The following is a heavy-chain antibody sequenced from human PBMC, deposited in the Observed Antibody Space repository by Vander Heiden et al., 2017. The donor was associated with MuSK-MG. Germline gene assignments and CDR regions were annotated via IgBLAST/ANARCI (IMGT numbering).Heavy chain of an antibody. V-gene: IGHV4-31*03. J-gene: IGHJ3*02. D-gene: IGHD2-15*01. CDR2: IYYSGST. CDR1: GGSISSGGYY. Sequence: QVQLQESGPGLVKPSQTLSLTCTVSGGSISSGGYYWSWIRQHPRKGLEWIGYIYYSGSTYYNPSLKSRVTISVDTSKNQFSLKLSSVTAADTAVYYCARDSRVYCSGGSCYSLPDAFDIWGQGTMVTVSS. CDR3: ARDSRVYCSGGSCYSLPDAFDI.